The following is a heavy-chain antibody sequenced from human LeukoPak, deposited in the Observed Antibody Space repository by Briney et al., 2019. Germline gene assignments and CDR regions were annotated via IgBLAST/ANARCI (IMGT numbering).Heavy chain of an antibody. J-gene: IGHJ4*02. V-gene: IGHV3-30-3*01. CDR2: ISYDGSNK. CDR1: GFTFSSYA. CDR3: ARDESTYYYDSSGYSDY. Sequence: GGSLRLSCAASGFTFSSYAVHWVRQAPGKGLEWVAVISYDGSNKYYADSVKGRFTISRDNSKDTLYLQMNSLRAEDTAVYYCARDESTYYYDSSGYSDYWGQGTLVTVSS. D-gene: IGHD3-22*01.